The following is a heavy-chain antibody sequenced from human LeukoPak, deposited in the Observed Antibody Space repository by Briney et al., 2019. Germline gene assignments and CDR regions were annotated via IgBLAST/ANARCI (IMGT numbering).Heavy chain of an antibody. CDR2: INHSGST. V-gene: IGHV4-34*01. CDR1: GGSFSGYY. Sequence: SETLSLTCAVYGGSFSGYYWGWIRQPPGKGLEWIGEINHSGSTNYNPSLKSRVTISVDTSKNQFSLKLSSVTAADTAEYYCARGRLRVAVAGTRYFDLWGRGTLVTVSS. J-gene: IGHJ2*01. D-gene: IGHD6-19*01. CDR3: ARGRLRVAVAGTRYFDL.